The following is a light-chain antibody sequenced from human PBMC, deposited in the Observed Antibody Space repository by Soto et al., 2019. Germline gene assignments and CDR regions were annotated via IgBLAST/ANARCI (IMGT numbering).Light chain of an antibody. V-gene: IGKV1-5*03. CDR3: QQYNDNWT. CDR2: KAS. J-gene: IGKJ1*01. CDR1: QSISSW. Sequence: DIHMTQSPSTLSASVGDRVTITCRASQSISSWLAWYQQKLGTAPNLLIYKASTLQSGVPSRFSGSGSGTEFTLTISSLQPDDSATYYCQQYNDNWTFGQGTKVDIK.